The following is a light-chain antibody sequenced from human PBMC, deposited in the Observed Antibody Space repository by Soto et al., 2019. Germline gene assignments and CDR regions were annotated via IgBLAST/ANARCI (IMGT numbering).Light chain of an antibody. V-gene: IGLV1-47*01. CDR2: RNN. J-gene: IGLJ2*01. Sequence: QSVLTQPPSASGTPGQRVTISCSGSSSNIGSNYVYWYQQLPGTAPKLLIYRNNQRPSGVPDRFSGSKSGTSASLAISGLRSEDEADYYCAAWDDSLSVVVFGGGTKVIVL. CDR1: SSNIGSNY. CDR3: AAWDDSLSVVV.